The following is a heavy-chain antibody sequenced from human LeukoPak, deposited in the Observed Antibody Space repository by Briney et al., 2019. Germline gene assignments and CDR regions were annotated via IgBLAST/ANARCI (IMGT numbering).Heavy chain of an antibody. Sequence: SETLSLTCTVSGGSITGYYWTWIRQPPGGGLEWIAYIYYTGPTNYNPSLKSRVTISLGTSNNQFSLKLSSVTAADTAVYYCVRLSVISPHRYFDLWGRGTLVTVSS. CDR2: IYYTGPT. D-gene: IGHD4-23*01. CDR1: GGSITGYY. V-gene: IGHV4-59*08. CDR3: VRLSVISPHRYFDL. J-gene: IGHJ2*01.